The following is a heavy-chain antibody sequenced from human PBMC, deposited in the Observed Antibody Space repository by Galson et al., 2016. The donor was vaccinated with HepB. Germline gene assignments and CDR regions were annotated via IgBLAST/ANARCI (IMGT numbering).Heavy chain of an antibody. CDR1: GFSFSSYA. CDR3: AKDPQWTTSSRGAFDV. V-gene: IGHV3-23*01. Sequence: SLRLSCAASGFSFSSYAMSWVRQAPGKGLEWVSTITGRGTSTYYADSVEGRFTISRDNSKSTRYLQMNGLRAEDTAVYYCAKDPQWTTSSRGAFDVWGQGTMLTVFS. D-gene: IGHD6-6*01. CDR2: ITGRGTST. J-gene: IGHJ3*01.